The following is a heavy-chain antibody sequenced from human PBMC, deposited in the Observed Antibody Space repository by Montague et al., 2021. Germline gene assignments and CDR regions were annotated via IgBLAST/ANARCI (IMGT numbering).Heavy chain of an antibody. CDR3: ARRGGTMVRGVKGYMDV. J-gene: IGHJ6*03. D-gene: IGHD3-10*01. Sequence: SETLSLTCAVYGGSFSGHYWSWIRQPPGKGLEWIGEINHSGSTNYNPSLKSRVTISVDTSKNQFSLKLSSVTAADTAVYYCARRGGTMVRGVKGYMDVWGKGTTVTVSS. CDR2: INHSGST. CDR1: GGSFSGHY. V-gene: IGHV4-34*01.